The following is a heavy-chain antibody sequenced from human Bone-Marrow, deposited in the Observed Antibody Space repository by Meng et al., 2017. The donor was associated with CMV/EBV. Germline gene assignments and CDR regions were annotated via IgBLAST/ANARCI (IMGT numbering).Heavy chain of an antibody. CDR2: ISYDGSNK. Sequence: GESLKISCAASGFTFSSYAMHWVRQAPGKGLEWVAVISYDGSNKYYADSVKGRFTISRDNSKNTLYLQMNSLRAEDTAVYYCARGGGGDSLWGQGTLVTGSS. D-gene: IGHD2-21*01. J-gene: IGHJ4*02. CDR1: GFTFSSYA. CDR3: ARGGGGDSL. V-gene: IGHV3-30-3*01.